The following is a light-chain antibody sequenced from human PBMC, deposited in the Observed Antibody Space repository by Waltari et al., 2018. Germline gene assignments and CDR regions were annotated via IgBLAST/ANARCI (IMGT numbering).Light chain of an antibody. J-gene: IGLJ2*01. CDR1: ELGDKY. V-gene: IGLV3-1*01. CDR3: QAWDNFTVA. CDR2: QDT. Sequence: SYELTQPPSVSVSPGQTASISCSGDELGDKYACWYRQKPGQSPVLGLYQDTKRPSGIPERFSGSNSGITATLPIRGTQPVDEADAYCQAWDNFTVAFGGGTKLSVL.